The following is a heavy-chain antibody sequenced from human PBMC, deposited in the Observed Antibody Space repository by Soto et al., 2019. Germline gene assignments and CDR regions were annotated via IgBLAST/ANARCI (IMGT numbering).Heavy chain of an antibody. CDR1: GYTFTSYD. J-gene: IGHJ3*02. CDR3: ASQPAGRGYHDAFDI. Sequence: QVQLVQSGAEVKKPGASVKVSCKASGYTFTSYDINWVRQATGQGLEWMGWMNPNSGNTGYAQKFQGRVTMTRNTSISTDYMELSSLRSEDTAVYYCASQPAGRGYHDAFDIWGQGTMVTVSS. D-gene: IGHD5-12*01. CDR2: MNPNSGNT. V-gene: IGHV1-8*01.